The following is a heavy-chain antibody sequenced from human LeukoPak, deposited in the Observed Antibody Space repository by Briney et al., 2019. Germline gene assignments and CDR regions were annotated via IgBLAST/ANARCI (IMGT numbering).Heavy chain of an antibody. CDR2: ISSSSSYI. CDR1: GFTFSSYS. CDR3: ARGPRTVTRVGY. J-gene: IGHJ4*02. D-gene: IGHD4-17*01. V-gene: IGHV3-21*01. Sequence: GGSLRLSCAASGFTFSSYSMNWVRQAPGKGLEWVSSISSSSSYIYYADSVKGRFTISRDNAKNSLYLQMNSLRAEDTAVYYCARGPRTVTRVGYWDQGTLVTVSS.